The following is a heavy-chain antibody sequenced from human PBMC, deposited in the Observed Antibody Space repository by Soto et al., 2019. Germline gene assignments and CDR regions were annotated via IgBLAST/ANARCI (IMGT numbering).Heavy chain of an antibody. Sequence: PVESLKISCHASGYIFHNYWIGWVRQMPGKGLEWLGIIYPGDSNIRYNPSFQGQVTISADKSLSTTYLHWSSLKASDTAMYYCARQRYFDYWGQGTLVTVSS. V-gene: IGHV5-51*01. CDR2: IYPGDSNI. CDR3: ARQRYFDY. J-gene: IGHJ4*02. CDR1: GYIFHNYW.